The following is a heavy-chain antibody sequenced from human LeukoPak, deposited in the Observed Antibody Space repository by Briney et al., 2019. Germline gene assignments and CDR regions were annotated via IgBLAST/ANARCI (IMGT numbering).Heavy chain of an antibody. J-gene: IGHJ4*02. Sequence: GGSLRLSCAASGFTFSSYGMHWVRQAPGKGLEWVAFIRYDGSNKYYADSVKGRFTISRDNSKNTLYLQMNSLRAEDTAVYYCARVAVGATRVDFDYWGQGTLVTVSS. CDR2: IRYDGSNK. V-gene: IGHV3-30*02. CDR3: ARVAVGATRVDFDY. CDR1: GFTFSSYG. D-gene: IGHD1-26*01.